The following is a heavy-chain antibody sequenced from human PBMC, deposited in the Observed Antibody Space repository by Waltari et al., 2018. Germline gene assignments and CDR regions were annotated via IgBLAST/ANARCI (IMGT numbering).Heavy chain of an antibody. CDR2: INPNSGGT. V-gene: IGHV1-2*06. CDR3: ARAGDIVVVVAALGMDV. J-gene: IGHJ6*02. Sequence: QVQLVQSGAEVKKPGASVKVSCKASGYTFTGYYMHWVRQAPGQGLEWMGRINPNSGGTNYAQKFQGRVTMTRDTSISTAYMELSRLRSDDTAVYYCARAGDIVVVVAALGMDVWGQGTTVTVSS. D-gene: IGHD2-15*01. CDR1: GYTFTGYY.